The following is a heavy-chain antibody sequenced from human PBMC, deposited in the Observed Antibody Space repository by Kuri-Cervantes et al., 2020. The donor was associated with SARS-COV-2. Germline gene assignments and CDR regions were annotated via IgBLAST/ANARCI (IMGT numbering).Heavy chain of an antibody. CDR2: IYFSGST. CDR1: GDSVSSYY. J-gene: IGHJ5*02. Sequence: SETLSLTCSVSGDSVSSYYWSWIRQPPGKGLEWIGRIYFSGSTYYNPSLKSRVTISVDTSKNQFSLKLSSVTAADTAVYYCARATVVNWFDPWGQGTLVTVSS. D-gene: IGHD4-23*01. V-gene: IGHV4-59*05. CDR3: ARATVVNWFDP.